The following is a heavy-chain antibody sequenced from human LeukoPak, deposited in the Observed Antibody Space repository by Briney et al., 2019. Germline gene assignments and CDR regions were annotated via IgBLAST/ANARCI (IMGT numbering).Heavy chain of an antibody. CDR2: ISYDGSNK. CDR1: GFTFSSYG. CDR3: AKEYFDWLLYRHDAFDI. D-gene: IGHD3-9*01. J-gene: IGHJ3*02. Sequence: PGRSLRLSCAASGFTFSSYGMHWVRQAPGKGLEWVAVISYDGSNKYYADSVKGRFTISRDNSKNTLSLQMNSLRAEDTAVYYCAKEYFDWLLYRHDAFDIWGQGTMVTVSS. V-gene: IGHV3-30*18.